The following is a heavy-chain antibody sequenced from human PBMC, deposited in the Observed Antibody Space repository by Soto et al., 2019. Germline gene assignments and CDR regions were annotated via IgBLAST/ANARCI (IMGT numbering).Heavy chain of an antibody. CDR1: GFTFSSYW. J-gene: IGHJ3*02. V-gene: IGHV3-7*01. CDR3: ARDLRKYCSGGSCSPGAAFDI. D-gene: IGHD2-15*01. Sequence: GGSLRLSCAASGFTFSSYWMSWVRQAPGKGLEWVANIKQDGSEKYYVDSVKGRFTISRDNAKNSLYLQMNSLRAEDTAVYYCARDLRKYCSGGSCSPGAAFDIWGQGTMVTVSS. CDR2: IKQDGSEK.